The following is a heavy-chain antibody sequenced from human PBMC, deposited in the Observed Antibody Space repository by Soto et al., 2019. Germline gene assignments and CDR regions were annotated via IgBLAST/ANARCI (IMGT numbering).Heavy chain of an antibody. V-gene: IGHV4-39*07. D-gene: IGHD6-13*01. Sequence: SETLSLTCTVSGGSISSSSYYWGWIRQPPGKGLEWIGSIYYSGSTYYNPSLKSRVTISVDISKSQFSLRLTSVTAADTAVYYCARYNAASGTYYFDFWGQGALVTVSS. J-gene: IGHJ4*02. CDR3: ARYNAASGTYYFDF. CDR2: IYYSGST. CDR1: GGSISSSSYY.